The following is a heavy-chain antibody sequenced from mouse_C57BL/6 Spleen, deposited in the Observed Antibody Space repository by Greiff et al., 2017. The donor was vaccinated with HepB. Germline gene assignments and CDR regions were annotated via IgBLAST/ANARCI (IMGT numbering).Heavy chain of an antibody. CDR2: IYPGDGDT. D-gene: IGHD2-1*01. V-gene: IGHV1-82*01. J-gene: IGHJ3*01. Sequence: VQLQQSGPELVKPGASVKISCKASGYAFSSSWMNWVKQRPGKGLEWIGRIYPGDGDTNYNGKFKGKATLTADKSSSTAYMQLSSLTSEDSAVYFCAREDYGNSAWFAYWGQGTLVTVSA. CDR1: GYAFSSSW. CDR3: AREDYGNSAWFAY.